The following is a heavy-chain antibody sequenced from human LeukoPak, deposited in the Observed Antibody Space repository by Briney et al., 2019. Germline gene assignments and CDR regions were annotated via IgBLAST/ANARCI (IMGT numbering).Heavy chain of an antibody. CDR1: GGSISGGY. J-gene: IGHJ4*02. CDR2: VYTSGST. V-gene: IGHV4-4*09. D-gene: IGHD4-11*01. Sequence: SSETLSLTCTVSGGSISGGYWSWIRQPPGRGLEWIGYVYTSGSTNYNPSLKSRVTISVDTSKSQFALKLSSVTTADTAVYYCAKSYFDYSTYYSYYFNLWGQGALVTVSS. CDR3: AKSYFDYSTYYSYYFNL.